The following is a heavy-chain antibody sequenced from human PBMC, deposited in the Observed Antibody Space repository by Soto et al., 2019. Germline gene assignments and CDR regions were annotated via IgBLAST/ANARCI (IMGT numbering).Heavy chain of an antibody. D-gene: IGHD3-10*01. CDR2: ITDTGGDT. CDR1: RITFGSRA. J-gene: IGHJ4*02. V-gene: IGHV3-23*01. CDR3: ARGSTDSYPGSRIFDF. Sequence: GGSLRLSCVASRITFGSRAMSWVRQAPGEGLEWVSTITDTGGDTKYADSVRGRFTMSRDNSKKTLYLQMNSLGVEDSALYYCARGSTDSYPGSRIFDFWGRGTLVTVSS.